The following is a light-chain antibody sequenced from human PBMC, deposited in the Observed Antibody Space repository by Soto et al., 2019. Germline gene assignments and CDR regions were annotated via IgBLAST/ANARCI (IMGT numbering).Light chain of an antibody. J-gene: IGKJ4*01. CDR1: QSVRTY. CDR2: GAT. V-gene: IGKV3D-15*01. CDR3: QQYNNWPLT. Sequence: EIVLTQSPVTLSLSPGERATLSCRASQSVRTYLVWYQVKPGQPPRLLIYGATTRATGIPARFSGSGSGTEFTLTISSLQSEDFAVYYCQQYNNWPLTFGGGTKVDIK.